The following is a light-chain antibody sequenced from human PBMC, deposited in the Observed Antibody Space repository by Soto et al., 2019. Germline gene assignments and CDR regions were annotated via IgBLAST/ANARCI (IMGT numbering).Light chain of an antibody. CDR1: QNINNY. CDR2: DAS. V-gene: IGKV1-33*01. J-gene: IGKJ5*01. Sequence: IQLNNSPTCLSASPGHRFTNTCQASQNINNYLNWYKQKPGRAPKLLIYDASNLEAGVPSRFRGSGSGTDFTFTISRLQPEDIATYYCQQYENLPTFGQGTRLEIK. CDR3: QQYENLPT.